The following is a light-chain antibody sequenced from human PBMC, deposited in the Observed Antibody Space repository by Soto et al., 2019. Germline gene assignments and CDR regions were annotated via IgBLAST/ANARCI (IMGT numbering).Light chain of an antibody. J-gene: IGKJ4*01. V-gene: IGKV3D-20*02. CDR3: LQRSNWLT. CDR1: QGVSSSY. Sequence: DIVLTQSPGTLSLSPGERAALSCRASQGVSSSYLAWYQQKPGQAPRLLIYGASNRATGIPARFSGSGSGTDFTLTISSLEPEDSAVYYCLQRSNWLTFGGGTKVDIK. CDR2: GAS.